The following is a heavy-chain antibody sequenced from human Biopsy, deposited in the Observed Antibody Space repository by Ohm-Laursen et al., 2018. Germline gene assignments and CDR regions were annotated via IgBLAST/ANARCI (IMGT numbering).Heavy chain of an antibody. J-gene: IGHJ1*01. CDR3: ATKLTGYFHH. CDR1: GSTLSNYG. Sequence: SVKAAWKSLGSTLSNYGVNWLRQAAGQGLEWLGGNIPILGTGNYAQKFQDRVTVAADTSTSTATMELRSLRSDDTAVYYCATKLTGYFHHWGQGTLVIVSS. CDR2: NIPILGTG. V-gene: IGHV1-69*06. D-gene: IGHD3-9*01.